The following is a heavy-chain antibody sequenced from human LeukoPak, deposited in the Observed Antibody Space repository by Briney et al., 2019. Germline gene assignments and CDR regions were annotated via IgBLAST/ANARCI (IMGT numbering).Heavy chain of an antibody. D-gene: IGHD4-17*01. CDR1: GFIFSSYA. V-gene: IGHV3-23*01. J-gene: IGHJ1*01. CDR3: AGLDYGYFHH. Sequence: PGGSLRLSCAASGFIFSSYAMTWVRQAPGKGLEWVSSIGRGHNTYYAESVKGRFTISRDNSENTLYLQMNSLRDEDTAIYYCAGLDYGYFHHWGQGTLVTVSS. CDR2: IGRGHNT.